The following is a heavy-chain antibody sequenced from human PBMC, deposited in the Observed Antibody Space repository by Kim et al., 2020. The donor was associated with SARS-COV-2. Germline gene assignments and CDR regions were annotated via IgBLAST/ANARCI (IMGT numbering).Heavy chain of an antibody. CDR3: ARPNANYDFWSGYYTTHWFDP. D-gene: IGHD3-3*01. J-gene: IGHJ5*02. V-gene: IGHV1-18*01. Sequence: ASVKVSCKASGYTFTSYGISWVRQAPGQGLEWMGWISAYNGNTNYAQKLQGRVTMTTDTSTSTAYMELRSLRYDDTAVYYCARPNANYDFWSGYYTTHWFDPWGQGTLVTVSS. CDR1: GYTFTSYG. CDR2: ISAYNGNT.